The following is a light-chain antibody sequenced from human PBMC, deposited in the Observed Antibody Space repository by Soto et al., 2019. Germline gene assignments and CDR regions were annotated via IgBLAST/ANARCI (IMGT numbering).Light chain of an antibody. CDR2: KAS. CDR1: QSVDTC. Sequence: DIQMTQSPSTLSASVGDRVTITCRASQSVDTCLAWYQQKPGKAPHRLIYKASSFETGVPSRFSGSGSVTEFTLTISSLQPDDFATYYRQQFYRYPWTFGQGTKVEIK. V-gene: IGKV1-5*03. J-gene: IGKJ1*01. CDR3: QQFYRYPWT.